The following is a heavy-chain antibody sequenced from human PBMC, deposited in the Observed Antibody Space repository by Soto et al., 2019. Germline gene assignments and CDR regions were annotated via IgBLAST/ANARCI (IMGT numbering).Heavy chain of an antibody. Sequence: SVQVSCKASGGTFSSYAISWVRQAPGQGLEWMGGIIPIFGTANYAQKFQGRVTITADKSTSTAYMELSSLRSEDTAVYYCARSSIAVAVGASFDYWGQGTLVTVSS. V-gene: IGHV1-69*06. CDR1: GGTFSSYA. D-gene: IGHD6-19*01. J-gene: IGHJ4*02. CDR3: ARSSIAVAVGASFDY. CDR2: IIPIFGTA.